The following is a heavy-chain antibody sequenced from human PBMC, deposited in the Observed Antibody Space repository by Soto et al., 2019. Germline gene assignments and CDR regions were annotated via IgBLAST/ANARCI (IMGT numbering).Heavy chain of an antibody. J-gene: IGHJ4*02. CDR1: GDSISKYY. D-gene: IGHD2-21*01. Sequence: SETLSLTCSVFGDSISKYYWSWIRQPAGKGLEYIGRISNSGTTNYNPSPESRVTMSVGPSKNQISLKLSSATAADTAMYYCARGPYCGNQCYFAYWGQGTLVTVSS. V-gene: IGHV4-4*07. CDR2: ISNSGTT. CDR3: ARGPYCGNQCYFAY.